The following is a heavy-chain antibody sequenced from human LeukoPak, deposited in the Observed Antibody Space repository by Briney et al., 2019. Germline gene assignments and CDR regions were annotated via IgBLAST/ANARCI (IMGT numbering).Heavy chain of an antibody. CDR2: INHSGST. Sequence: SSETLSLTCAVYGGSFSGYYWSWIRQPPGKGLEWIGEINHSGSTNYNPSLKSRVTISVDTSKNQFSLKLSSVTAADTAVYYRARSLFLVDWFDPWGQGTLVTVSS. J-gene: IGHJ5*02. CDR3: ARSLFLVDWFDP. V-gene: IGHV4-34*01. D-gene: IGHD3-3*01. CDR1: GGSFSGYY.